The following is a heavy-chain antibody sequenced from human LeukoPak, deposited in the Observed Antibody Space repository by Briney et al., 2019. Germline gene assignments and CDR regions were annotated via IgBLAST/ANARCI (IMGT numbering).Heavy chain of an antibody. J-gene: IGHJ4*02. D-gene: IGHD1-26*01. Sequence: GGSLRLSCAASRITFSSFAMSWVRQLPGKGLEWVSGITSSGGGTYYADSVKGRFTISRDNSKNTVYMQMNSLRAEDTAIYYCAKDQTIAGVNFFDFWGQGTLVTVSS. CDR3: AKDQTIAGVNFFDF. CDR2: ITSSGGGT. CDR1: RITFSSFA. V-gene: IGHV3-23*01.